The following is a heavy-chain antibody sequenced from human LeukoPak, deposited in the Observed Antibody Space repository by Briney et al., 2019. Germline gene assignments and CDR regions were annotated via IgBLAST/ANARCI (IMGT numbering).Heavy chain of an antibody. CDR1: GGSISSSSYY. CDR3: ARHGSNYGDAFDI. CDR2: IYYSGST. D-gene: IGHD4/OR15-4a*01. J-gene: IGHJ3*02. Sequence: SGTLSLTCTVSGGSISSSSYYWGWIRQPPGKGLEWIGSIYYSGSTYYNPSLKSRVTISVDTSKNQFSLKLSSVTAADTAVYYCARHGSNYGDAFDIWGQGTMVTVSS. V-gene: IGHV4-39*01.